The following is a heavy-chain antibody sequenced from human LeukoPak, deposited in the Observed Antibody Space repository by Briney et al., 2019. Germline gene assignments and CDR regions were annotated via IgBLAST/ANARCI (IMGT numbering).Heavy chain of an antibody. D-gene: IGHD5-18*01. CDR3: AITGTAMVWGSFY. CDR1: GGSISSSSYY. J-gene: IGHJ4*02. V-gene: IGHV4-39*01. CDR2: IYYSGST. Sequence: PSETLSLTCTVSGGSISSSSYYWGWIRQPPGKGLEWIGSIYYSGSTYYNPSLKSRVTISVDTSKNQFSLKLSSVTAADTAVYYCAITGTAMVWGSFYWGQGTLVTVSS.